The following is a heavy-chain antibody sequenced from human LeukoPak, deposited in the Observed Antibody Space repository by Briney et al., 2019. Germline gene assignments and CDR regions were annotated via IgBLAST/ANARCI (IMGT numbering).Heavy chain of an antibody. CDR2: IIPILGIA. V-gene: IGHV1-69*04. D-gene: IGHD3-9*01. J-gene: IGHJ4*01. CDR3: ARGEDILTGFFDY. Sequence: SVKVSCKASGGTFSSYAISWVRQAPGQGLDWMGRIIPILGIANYAQKFQGRVTITADKSTSTAYMELSSLRSEDTAVYYCARGEDILTGFFDYWGQEPWSPSPQ. CDR1: GGTFSSYA.